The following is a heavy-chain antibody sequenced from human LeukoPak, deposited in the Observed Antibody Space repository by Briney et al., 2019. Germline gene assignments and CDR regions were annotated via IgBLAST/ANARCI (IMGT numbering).Heavy chain of an antibody. CDR2: ISYDGSNK. CDR3: ARDRCSGGSCYNWFDP. V-gene: IGHV3-30-3*01. CDR1: GFTCSSYA. J-gene: IGHJ5*02. D-gene: IGHD2-15*01. Sequence: GGSLRLSCAASGFTCSSYATHWVHQAPGKELEWVAVISYDGSNKYYADSVKGRFTISRDNSKNTLYLQMNSLRAEDTAVYYCARDRCSGGSCYNWFDPWGQGTLVTVSS.